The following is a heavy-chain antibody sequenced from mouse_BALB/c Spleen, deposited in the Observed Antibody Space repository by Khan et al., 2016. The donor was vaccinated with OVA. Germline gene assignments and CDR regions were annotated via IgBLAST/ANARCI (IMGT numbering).Heavy chain of an antibody. CDR1: GYTFTSYV. CDR2: IYPFNGDT. Sequence: VQLKESGPELVKPGASVKMSCKASGYTFTSYVMHWVKQKPGQGLEWIGYIYPFNGDTLYNEKFKDKATLTSDKSSSTAYMELSSLTSEDSAVYFCAPVGRYYVSFAYWGQGTLVTVSA. J-gene: IGHJ3*01. D-gene: IGHD1-1*02. V-gene: IGHV1S136*01. CDR3: APVGRYYVSFAY.